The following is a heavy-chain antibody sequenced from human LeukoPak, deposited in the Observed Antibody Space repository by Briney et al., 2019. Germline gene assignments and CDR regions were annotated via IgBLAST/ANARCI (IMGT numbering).Heavy chain of an antibody. D-gene: IGHD6-6*01. Sequence: GGSLRLSCAASGFSFSTYAMSWVRQAPGKGLEWVSAISGNAISTYYADSVKGRFTISRDNSKNTLYLQMNSLRAEDTAVYYCASEEQLVQQFDNWGQGTLVTVSS. CDR1: GFSFSTYA. CDR2: ISGNAIST. V-gene: IGHV3-23*01. CDR3: ASEEQLVQQFDN. J-gene: IGHJ4*02.